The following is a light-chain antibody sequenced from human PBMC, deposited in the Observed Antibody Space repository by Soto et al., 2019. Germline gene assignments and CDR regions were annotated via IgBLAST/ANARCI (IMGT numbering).Light chain of an antibody. Sequence: EIVMTQSPATLSVSPGERASLSCRASQSVSTNLAWYQQKPAQAPRLLIYGASTRATGIPARFSGGGSGTEFTLTISSLQSEDFAVYYCQEYIQWPPGMFGPGTTVDIK. CDR2: GAS. CDR3: QEYIQWPPGM. J-gene: IGKJ1*01. V-gene: IGKV3-15*01. CDR1: QSVSTN.